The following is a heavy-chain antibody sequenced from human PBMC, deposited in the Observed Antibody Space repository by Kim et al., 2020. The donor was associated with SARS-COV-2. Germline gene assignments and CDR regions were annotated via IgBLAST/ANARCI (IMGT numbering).Heavy chain of an antibody. CDR2: ISYDGSNK. Sequence: GGSLRLSCAASGFTFSSYGMHWVRQAPGKGLEWVAVISYDGSNKYYADSVKGRFTISRDNSKNTLYLQMNSLRAEDTAVFYCATGGELQGVYWGQGTLVTVSS. D-gene: IGHD1-26*01. CDR3: ATGGELQGVY. V-gene: IGHV3-30*03. CDR1: GFTFSSYG. J-gene: IGHJ4*02.